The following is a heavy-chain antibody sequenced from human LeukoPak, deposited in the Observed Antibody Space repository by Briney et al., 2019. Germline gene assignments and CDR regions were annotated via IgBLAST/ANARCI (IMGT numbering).Heavy chain of an antibody. Sequence: SETLSLTCSVSGDSITYFYWSWIRQAAGKGLEWIGRISSSGSTDYNASLKSRVTISLDTSKNQFSLKLNSVTAADTAVYYCARSGSSSWSLRNWFDPWGQGTLVTVSS. D-gene: IGHD6-13*01. CDR1: GDSITYFY. CDR2: ISSSGST. CDR3: ARSGSSSWSLRNWFDP. J-gene: IGHJ5*02. V-gene: IGHV4-4*07.